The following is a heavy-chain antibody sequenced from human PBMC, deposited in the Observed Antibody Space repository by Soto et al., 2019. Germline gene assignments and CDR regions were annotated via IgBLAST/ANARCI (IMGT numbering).Heavy chain of an antibody. V-gene: IGHV1-69*12. CDR2: IIPIFGTA. D-gene: IGHD2-15*01. CDR1: GGTFSSYA. CDR3: ARVVTVVKAVHYWYFDL. Sequence: QVQLVQSGAEVKKPGSSVKVSCKASGGTFSSYAISWVRQAPGQGLEWMGGIIPIFGTANYAQKFQGRVTMTADDSTSTGYMELSSRRVEDTAVYYCARVVTVVKAVHYWYFDLWGRGTLVTVSS. J-gene: IGHJ2*01.